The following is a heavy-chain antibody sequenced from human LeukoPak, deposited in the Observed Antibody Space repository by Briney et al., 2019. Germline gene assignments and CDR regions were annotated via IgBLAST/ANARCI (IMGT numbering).Heavy chain of an antibody. CDR2: VSISSGTI. Sequence: PGGSLRLSCAASGFTFTGHNMNWVRQAPGKGLEWISFVSISSGTIYYADSVKGRFSISRDNAKSSLDLQMNSLRAEDTAVYYCARFTAARPVYWGQGALVTVSS. D-gene: IGHD6-6*01. CDR3: ARFTAARPVY. CDR1: GFTFTGHN. V-gene: IGHV3-48*04. J-gene: IGHJ4*02.